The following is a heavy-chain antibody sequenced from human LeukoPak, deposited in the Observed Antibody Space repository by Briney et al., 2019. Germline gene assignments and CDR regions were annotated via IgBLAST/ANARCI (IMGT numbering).Heavy chain of an antibody. Sequence: GGSLRLSCAASGFTFSSYWMSWVRQAPGKGLEWVANIKQDGSEKYYVDSVKGRFTISRDNAKNSLYLQINSLRAEDTAVYYCASGGERYYFDYWGQGTLVTVSS. CDR3: ASGGERYYFDY. CDR2: IKQDGSEK. CDR1: GFTFSSYW. V-gene: IGHV3-7*01. J-gene: IGHJ4*02. D-gene: IGHD3-16*01.